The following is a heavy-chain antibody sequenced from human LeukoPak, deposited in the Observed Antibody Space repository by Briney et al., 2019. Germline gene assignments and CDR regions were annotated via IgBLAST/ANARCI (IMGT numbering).Heavy chain of an antibody. V-gene: IGHV4-34*01. J-gene: IGHJ5*02. CDR2: INHSGST. CDR3: ARGFTRRFDP. D-gene: IGHD1-14*01. Sequence: SETRSLTSALYGASFGGYYCSWIRPPPGKGLEWIGEINHSGSTNYNPSLKSRATISVDKSKNQFSLKLSSVTAADTAVYYCARGFTRRFDPWGQGTLVTVSS. CDR1: GASFGGYY.